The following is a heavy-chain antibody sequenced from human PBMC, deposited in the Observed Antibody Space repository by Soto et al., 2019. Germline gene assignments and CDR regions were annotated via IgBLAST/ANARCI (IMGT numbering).Heavy chain of an antibody. CDR3: ARDTWGITMVRGVISGGMDV. CDR1: GYSISSGYY. Sequence: SETLSLTCAVSGYSISSGYYWGWIRQPPGKGLEWIGSIYHSGSTYYNPSLKSRVTISVDTSKNQFSPKLSSVTAADTAVYYCARDTWGITMVRGVISGGMDVWGQGTTVTVSS. J-gene: IGHJ6*02. CDR2: IYHSGST. D-gene: IGHD3-10*01. V-gene: IGHV4-38-2*02.